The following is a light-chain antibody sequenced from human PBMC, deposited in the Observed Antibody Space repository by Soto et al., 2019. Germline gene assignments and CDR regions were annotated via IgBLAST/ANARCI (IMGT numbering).Light chain of an antibody. V-gene: IGKV3-11*01. CDR1: QSVSSSY. Sequence: ETVLTQSPCTLSLSQGERATLSCRASQSVSSSYLAWYQQKPGQAPRLLVYDASNRATGIPTRFSGSGSGTDFTLTISNLEPEDFAVYYCQQHISWPLTFGGGTKVDIK. CDR3: QQHISWPLT. CDR2: DAS. J-gene: IGKJ4*01.